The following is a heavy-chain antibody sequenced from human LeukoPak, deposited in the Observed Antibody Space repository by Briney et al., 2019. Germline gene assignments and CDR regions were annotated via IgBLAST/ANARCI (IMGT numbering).Heavy chain of an antibody. CDR3: ARADFWSGYYTAEYFQH. CDR2: ISYDGSNK. Sequence: GRSLRLSCAASGFTFSSYAMHWVRQAPGKGLEGGAVISYDGSNKYYADCVKGRFTISRDNSKNTLYLQMNSLRAEDTAVYYCARADFWSGYYTAEYFQHWGQGTLVTVSS. J-gene: IGHJ1*01. D-gene: IGHD3-3*01. V-gene: IGHV3-30*04. CDR1: GFTFSSYA.